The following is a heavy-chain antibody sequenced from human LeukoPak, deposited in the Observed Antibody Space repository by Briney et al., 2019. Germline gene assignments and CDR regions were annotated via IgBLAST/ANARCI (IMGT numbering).Heavy chain of an antibody. CDR3: EAVGGADY. Sequence: PGRSLRLSCAASGFTFDDYAMRWVRQAPGKGLEWVSGISWNSGSTSYADSVTGRFTISRDNAKNSLYLQMNSLRAEDTALYYCEAVGGADYWGQGTLVTVSS. J-gene: IGHJ4*02. D-gene: IGHD6-19*01. CDR1: GFTFDDYA. CDR2: ISWNSGST. V-gene: IGHV3-9*01.